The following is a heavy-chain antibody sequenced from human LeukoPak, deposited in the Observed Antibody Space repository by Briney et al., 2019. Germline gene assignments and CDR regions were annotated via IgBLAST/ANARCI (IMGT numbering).Heavy chain of an antibody. Sequence: GGSLRLSCAASGFTFSSYWMSWVRQAPGKGLEWVANIKQDGSEKYYVDSVKGRFTISRDNAKNSLYLQMNSLRAEDTAVYYCARESGSGYFAFDIWGQGTMVTLSS. V-gene: IGHV3-7*01. CDR3: ARESGSGYFAFDI. D-gene: IGHD3-22*01. CDR2: IKQDGSEK. J-gene: IGHJ3*02. CDR1: GFTFSSYW.